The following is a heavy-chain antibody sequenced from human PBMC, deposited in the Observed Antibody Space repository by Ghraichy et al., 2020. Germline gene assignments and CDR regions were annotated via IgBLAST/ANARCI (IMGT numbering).Heavy chain of an antibody. CDR3: ARGRSGYDRFPWFDP. Sequence: SETLSLTCTVSGGSISSYYWSWIRQPPGKGLEWIGYIYYSGSTNYNPSLKSRVTISVDTSKNQFSLKLSSVTAADTAVYYCARGRSGYDRFPWFDPWGQGTLVTVSS. CDR1: GGSISSYY. J-gene: IGHJ5*02. D-gene: IGHD5-12*01. V-gene: IGHV4-59*01. CDR2: IYYSGST.